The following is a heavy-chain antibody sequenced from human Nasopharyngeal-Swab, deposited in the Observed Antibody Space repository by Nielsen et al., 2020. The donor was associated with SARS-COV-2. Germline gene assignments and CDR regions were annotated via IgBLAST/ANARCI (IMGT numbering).Heavy chain of an antibody. V-gene: IGHV3-64*01. D-gene: IGHD6-19*01. CDR1: PFTFSSHA. Sequence: GESLKISCAASPFTFSSHAMHWVRQAPGKGLEYVSAISSNGGSTYYANSVKGRFTISRDNSKNTLYLQMGSLRAEDMAVYYCARGRSSGWYKAFDIWGQGTMVTVSS. CDR3: ARGRSSGWYKAFDI. J-gene: IGHJ3*02. CDR2: ISSNGGST.